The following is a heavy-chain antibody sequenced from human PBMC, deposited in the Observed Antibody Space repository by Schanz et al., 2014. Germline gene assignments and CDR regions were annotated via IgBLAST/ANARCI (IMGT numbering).Heavy chain of an antibody. CDR2: SHSGGSK. CDR1: GFTVSSDH. Sequence: EVQLVESGGGFVQPGGSLGLSCVVSGFTVSSDHMSWVRQAPGKGLEWVSSISHSGGSKYYADSVKGRFTISRDNSKNTLYLHMNTLRSEDTAVYYCAKDSTHIDIVLVPTAIDYWGQGTLVTVSS. V-gene: IGHV3-66*02. J-gene: IGHJ4*02. D-gene: IGHD2-2*01. CDR3: AKDSTHIDIVLVPTAIDY.